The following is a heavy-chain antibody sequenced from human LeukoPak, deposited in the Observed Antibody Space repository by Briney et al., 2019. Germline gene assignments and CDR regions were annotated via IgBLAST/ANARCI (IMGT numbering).Heavy chain of an antibody. V-gene: IGHV3-30*02. Sequence: GGTLRLSCAAYGFTFSSYGRNWVRQAPGKGLEWVAYIRYDGSNKYYADSVKRRFTISRDNSKNTLYLQMNSLRAEDTAVYYCAKDPTLNYYYDSSGPWVHWGQGTLVTVSS. CDR2: IRYDGSNK. CDR3: AKDPTLNYYYDSSGPWVH. CDR1: GFTFSSYG. J-gene: IGHJ4*02. D-gene: IGHD3-22*01.